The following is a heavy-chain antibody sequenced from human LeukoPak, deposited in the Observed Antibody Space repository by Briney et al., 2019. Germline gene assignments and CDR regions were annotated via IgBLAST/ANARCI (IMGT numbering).Heavy chain of an antibody. CDR1: GSPVTGSD. D-gene: IGHD5-24*01. CDR3: ARDQRFGLNADAFDI. CDR2: INPNIAGT. Sequence: SCSPSGSPVTGSDIHTVPQSPGHRLKCLRGINPNIAGTNYAQTFPGRVTMTTDTSISTACTQLRRVRSHDTAGYYFARDQRFGLNADAFDIWGQGTMVTVSS. V-gene: IGHV1-2*02. J-gene: IGHJ3*02.